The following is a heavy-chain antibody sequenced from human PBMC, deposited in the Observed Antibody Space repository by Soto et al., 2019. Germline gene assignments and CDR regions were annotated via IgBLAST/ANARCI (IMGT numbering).Heavy chain of an antibody. D-gene: IGHD3-22*01. CDR2: IIPLFGTA. V-gene: IGHV1-69*01. J-gene: IGHJ6*02. Sequence: QALLVQSGAEVKKPGSSVKVSCKASGGTLSRYVISWVRQAPGQGLEWMGGIIPLFGTASYADKFQTRVTITADESTGTAYMELRSLRSEDTAVYYCARTFYHDSSGYHRDSYYGMDVWGQGTTVTVSS. CDR3: ARTFYHDSSGYHRDSYYGMDV. CDR1: GGTLSRYV.